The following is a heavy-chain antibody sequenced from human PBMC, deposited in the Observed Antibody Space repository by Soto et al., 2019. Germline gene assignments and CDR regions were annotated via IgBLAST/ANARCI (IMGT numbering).Heavy chain of an antibody. CDR3: EGQRERFGDFDPTLSGLDV. J-gene: IGHJ6*02. D-gene: IGHD4-17*01. Sequence: EAQVVESGGGLVKPGESLRLSCAASGFVFTKFNMHWVRQAPGKGLEWVSSISSDSPYIYDAASVRGRFTITRDNAEKSLLVHMSSLRAEDTAVYYCEGQRERFGDFDPTLSGLDVWGRGTKVTVSS. CDR2: ISSDSPYI. V-gene: IGHV3-21*02. CDR1: GFVFTKFN.